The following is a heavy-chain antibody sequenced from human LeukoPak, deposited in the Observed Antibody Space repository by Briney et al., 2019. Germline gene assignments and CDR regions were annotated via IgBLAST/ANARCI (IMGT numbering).Heavy chain of an antibody. J-gene: IGHJ3*02. V-gene: IGHV4-59*01. CDR1: GGSISSYY. CDR2: IYYSGST. CDR3: ARDLRRSNDAFDI. D-gene: IGHD3-9*01. Sequence: PSETLSLTCTVSGGSISSYYWSWIRQPPGKGLEWLGYIYYSGSTNYNPSLKSRVTISVDTSKNQFSLKLSSVTAADTAVYYCARDLRRSNDAFDIWGQGTMVTVSS.